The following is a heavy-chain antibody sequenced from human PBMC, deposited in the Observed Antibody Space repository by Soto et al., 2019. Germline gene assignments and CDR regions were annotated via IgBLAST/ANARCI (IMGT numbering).Heavy chain of an antibody. CDR2: IYHSGST. CDR1: GGSISSGGYS. D-gene: IGHD3-10*01. V-gene: IGHV4-30-2*01. J-gene: IGHJ6*02. Sequence: SETLSLTCSVSGGSISSGGYSWSWIRQPPGKGLEWIGYIYHSGSTYYNPSLKSRVTISLDGAKNQFSLKMTSVTAADTGIYYCAARPYYYYGLDVWGQGTTVTVSS. CDR3: AARPYYYYGLDV.